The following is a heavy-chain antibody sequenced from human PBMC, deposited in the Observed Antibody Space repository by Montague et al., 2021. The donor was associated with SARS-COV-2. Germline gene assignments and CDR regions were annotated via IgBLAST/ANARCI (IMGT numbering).Heavy chain of an antibody. V-gene: IGHV4-59*01. D-gene: IGHD5-18*01. CDR1: GASMNSYY. J-gene: IGHJ4*02. CDR3: ARGILRTWIQLWVRSGFDY. CDR2: TYYSGST. Sequence: SETLSLTCSVSGASMNSYYWTWVRQPPGKGLQWVGYTYYSGSTSYDPSLQSRLTMTVDSSKNQFTLSLRSVTAADSAVYYCARGILRTWIQLWVRSGFDYWGQGTMVTVSS.